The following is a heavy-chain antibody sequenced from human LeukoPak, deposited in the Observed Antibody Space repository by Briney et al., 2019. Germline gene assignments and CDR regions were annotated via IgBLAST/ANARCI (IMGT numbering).Heavy chain of an antibody. CDR3: ARDGNKNGYSPHFDY. CDR2: IYSGGST. Sequence: GGSLRLSCAASGFTVSSNYMSWVRQAPGKGLEWVSVIYSGGSTYYADSVKGRFTISRDNSKNTLYLQMNSLRAEDTAVYYCARDGNKNGYSPHFDYWGQGTLVTVSS. D-gene: IGHD5-24*01. V-gene: IGHV3-53*01. J-gene: IGHJ4*02. CDR1: GFTVSSNY.